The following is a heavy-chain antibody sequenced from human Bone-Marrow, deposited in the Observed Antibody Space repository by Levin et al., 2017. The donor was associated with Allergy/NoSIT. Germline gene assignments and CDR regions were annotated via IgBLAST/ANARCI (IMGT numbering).Heavy chain of an antibody. Sequence: GSLRLSCSASGFTFSSSTMHWVRQAPGKGLEHVSAIDSNGRSIDYADSVKGRFTISRDNSKNTLYLQMSSLRAEDTAVYYCVKATMFRGGIFDHWGQGTLVTVSS. V-gene: IGHV3-64D*06. CDR3: VKATMFRGGIFDH. CDR2: IDSNGRSI. J-gene: IGHJ4*02. CDR1: GFTFSSST. D-gene: IGHD3-10*01.